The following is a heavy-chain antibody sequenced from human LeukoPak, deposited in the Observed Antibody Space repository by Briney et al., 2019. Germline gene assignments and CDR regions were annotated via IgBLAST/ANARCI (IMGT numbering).Heavy chain of an antibody. CDR3: ARGGYYGSGSYLPTEGYYMDV. J-gene: IGHJ6*03. Sequence: ASVKVSCKASGYTFTSYDINWVRQATGQGLEWMGWMNPNSGNTGYAQKFQGRVTMTRNTSISTAYMELSSLRSEDTAVYYCARGGYYGSGSYLPTEGYYMDVWGKGTTVTVSS. V-gene: IGHV1-8*01. CDR2: MNPNSGNT. CDR1: GYTFTSYD. D-gene: IGHD3-10*01.